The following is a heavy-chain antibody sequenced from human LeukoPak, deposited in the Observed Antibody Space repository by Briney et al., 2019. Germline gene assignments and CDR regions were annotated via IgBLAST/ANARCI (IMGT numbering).Heavy chain of an antibody. CDR3: ARNYYDSSGYYYFYLDY. J-gene: IGHJ4*02. CDR1: GGSISSSSYY. CDR2: IYYSGST. V-gene: IGHV4-39*07. D-gene: IGHD3-22*01. Sequence: SETLSLTCTVSGGSISSSSYYWGWIRQPPGKGLEWIGSIYYSGSTYYNPSLKSRVTISVDTSKNQFSLKLSSVTAADTAVYYCARNYYDSSGYYYFYLDYWGQGTLVTVSS.